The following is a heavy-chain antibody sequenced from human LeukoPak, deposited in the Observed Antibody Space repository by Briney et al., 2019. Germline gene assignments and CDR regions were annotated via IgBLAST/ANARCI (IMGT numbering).Heavy chain of an antibody. V-gene: IGHV1-69*13. CDR2: IIPIFGTA. Sequence: SVKVSCKASGYTFTSYYMHWVRQAPGQGLEWMGGIIPIFGTANYAQKFQGRVTITADESTSTAYMELSSLRSEDTAVYYCAREPTTPDPSYYYYGMDVWGQGTTVTVSS. D-gene: IGHD4-11*01. CDR3: AREPTTPDPSYYYYGMDV. CDR1: GYTFTSYY. J-gene: IGHJ6*02.